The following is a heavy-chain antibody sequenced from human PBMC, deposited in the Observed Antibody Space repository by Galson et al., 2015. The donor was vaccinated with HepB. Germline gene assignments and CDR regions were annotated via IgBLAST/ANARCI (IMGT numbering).Heavy chain of an antibody. V-gene: IGHV4-59*01. CDR1: DGSISNFY. CDR2: IYYSGTT. Sequence: TLSLTCTVSDGSISNFYWSWIRQPPGKGLEYIGYIYYSGTTNYNPSLGSRVTISVDTSKNQFSLKLRSVTAADTALYYCARVFTDDYNDTYYWYFDVWGRGTLVTVSS. J-gene: IGHJ2*01. D-gene: IGHD5-24*01. CDR3: ARVFTDDYNDTYYWYFDV.